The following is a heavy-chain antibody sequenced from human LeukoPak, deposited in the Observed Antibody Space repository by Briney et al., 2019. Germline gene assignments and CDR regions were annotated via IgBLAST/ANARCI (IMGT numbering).Heavy chain of an antibody. CDR3: ARESGGRWLLPRAYYFDY. V-gene: IGHV4-39*07. D-gene: IGHD3-22*01. CDR2: IYYSGST. J-gene: IGHJ4*02. Sequence: PSETLSLTCTVSGGSISSSDYYWDWIRQPPGKGLESIGSIYYSGSTYYNPSLKSRVTISVDKSKNQFSLKLSSVTAADTAVYYCARESGGRWLLPRAYYFDYWGQGTLVTVSS. CDR1: GGSISSSDYY.